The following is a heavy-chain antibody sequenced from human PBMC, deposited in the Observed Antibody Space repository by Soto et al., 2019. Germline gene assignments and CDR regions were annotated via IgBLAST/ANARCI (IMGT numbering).Heavy chain of an antibody. D-gene: IGHD6-19*01. V-gene: IGHV1-18*01. CDR3: ARDQSPSSGWPGMDV. J-gene: IGHJ6*02. CDR1: GYTFTSYG. CDR2: ISANNGST. Sequence: ASVKVSCKASGYTFTSYGISWVRQAPGQGLEWMGWISANNGSTNYAQKLQGRVTMTTDTSTSTAYMELNRLRSDDTAVYYCARDQSPSSGWPGMDVWGQGTTVTVSS.